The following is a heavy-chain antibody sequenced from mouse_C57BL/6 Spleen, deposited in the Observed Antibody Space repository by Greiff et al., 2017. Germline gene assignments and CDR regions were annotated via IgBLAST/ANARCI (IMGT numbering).Heavy chain of an antibody. J-gene: IGHJ4*01. CDR2: IDPENGDT. D-gene: IGHD2-3*01. CDR3: TTSYEGAMDY. V-gene: IGHV14-4*01. CDR1: GFNIKDDY. Sequence: VQLQESGAELVRPGASVKLSCTASGFNIKDDYMHWVKQRPEQGLEWIGWIDPENGDTEYASKFQGKATITADTSSNTAYLQLSSLTSADTAVYYCTTSYEGAMDYWGQGTSVTVSS.